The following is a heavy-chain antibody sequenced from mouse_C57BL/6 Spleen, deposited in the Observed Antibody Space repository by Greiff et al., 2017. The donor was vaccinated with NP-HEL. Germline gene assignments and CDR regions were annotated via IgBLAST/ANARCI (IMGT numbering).Heavy chain of an antibody. J-gene: IGHJ4*01. Sequence: EVQVVESGGGLVKPGGSLKLSCAASGFTFSSYTMSWVRQTPEKRLEWVATISGGGGNTYYPDSVKGRFTISRDNAKNTLYLQMSSLRSEDTALYYCARHEGSRYYYAMDYWGQGTSVTVSS. CDR3: ARHEGSRYYYAMDY. CDR2: ISGGGGNT. V-gene: IGHV5-9*01. CDR1: GFTFSSYT. D-gene: IGHD1-1*01.